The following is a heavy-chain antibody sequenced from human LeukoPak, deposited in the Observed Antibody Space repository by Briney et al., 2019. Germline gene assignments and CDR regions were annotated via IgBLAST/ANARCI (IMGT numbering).Heavy chain of an antibody. J-gene: IGHJ4*02. CDR1: GGSISSYYW. Sequence: TLSLTCTVSGGSISSYYWSWIRQPPGKALEWLALIYWDDEKRYSPSLKSRLTITKDTSKNQVGLTMTNIDPMDTATYYCAHRRKYSHGSGLFDYWGQGTLVTVSS. V-gene: IGHV2-5*08. CDR3: AHRRKYSHGSGLFDY. CDR2: IYWDDEK. D-gene: IGHD5-18*01.